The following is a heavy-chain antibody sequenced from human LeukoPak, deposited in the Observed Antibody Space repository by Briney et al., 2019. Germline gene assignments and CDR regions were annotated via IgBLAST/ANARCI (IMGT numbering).Heavy chain of an antibody. D-gene: IGHD2-2*01. V-gene: IGHV4-34*01. CDR2: ISYSGSS. J-gene: IGHJ3*01. CDR3: ARKDCSSTSCSYGFDV. Sequence: PSETLSLTCAVYGGSLSGYNWNWIRQSPVKGLEWIGEISYSGSSTYNPSLESRVTISMDTSKNQFSLTLRSVTAADTAVYFCARKDCSSTSCSYGFDVWGQGAMVTVSS. CDR1: GGSLSGYN.